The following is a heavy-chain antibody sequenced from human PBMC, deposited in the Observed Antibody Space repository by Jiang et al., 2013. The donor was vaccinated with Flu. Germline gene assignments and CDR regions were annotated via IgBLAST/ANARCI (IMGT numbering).Heavy chain of an antibody. CDR1: GGSISSYY. D-gene: IGHD2-15*01. CDR3: ASPQVNCSGGSCYLDAFDI. CDR2: IYYSGST. J-gene: IGHJ3*02. Sequence: GSGLVKPSETLSLTCTVSGGSISSYYWSWIRQPPGKGLEWIGYIYYSGSTNYNPSLKSRVTISVDTSKNQFSLKLSSVTAADTAVYYCASPQVNCSGGSCYLDAFDIWGQGTMVTVSS. V-gene: IGHV4-59*08.